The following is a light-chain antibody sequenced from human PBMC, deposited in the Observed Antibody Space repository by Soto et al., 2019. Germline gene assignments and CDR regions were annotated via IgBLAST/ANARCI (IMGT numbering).Light chain of an antibody. CDR1: QGISSS. Sequence: DIQMAQSPSSVSASVGDRVTITCRASQGISSSLAWYQQRPGKAPKLLIYAASNLQHEVPSRFSGSGSGTDFTLTISSLQPEDFATYYCQQAKNFPWTFGQGTKVDIK. CDR2: AAS. V-gene: IGKV1-12*01. J-gene: IGKJ1*01. CDR3: QQAKNFPWT.